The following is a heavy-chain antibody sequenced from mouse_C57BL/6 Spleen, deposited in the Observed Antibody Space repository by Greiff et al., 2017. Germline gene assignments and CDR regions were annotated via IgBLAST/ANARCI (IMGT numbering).Heavy chain of an antibody. CDR1: GFSFNTYA. J-gene: IGHJ3*01. CDR3: VRDYGGFAY. D-gene: IGHD1-1*01. V-gene: IGHV10-1*01. CDR2: IRSKSNNYAT. Sequence: GGGLVQPKGSLKLSCAASGFSFNTYAMNWVRQAPGKGLEWVARIRSKSNNYATYYADSVKDRFTISRDDTESMLYLQMNNLKTEDTAMYYCVRDYGGFAYWGQGTLVTVSA.